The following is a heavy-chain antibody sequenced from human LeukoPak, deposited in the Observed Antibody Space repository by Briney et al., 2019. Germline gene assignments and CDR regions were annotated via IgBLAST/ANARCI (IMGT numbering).Heavy chain of an antibody. CDR2: INSDGSST. Sequence: GGSLRLSCAASGFTFSSYAMTWVRQAPGKGLVWVSRINSDGSSTTYADSVKGRFTISRDNAKNTLYLQMNSLRAEDTAVYYCARVGDYGGNSFHHWGQGTLVTVSS. J-gene: IGHJ1*01. CDR1: GFTFSSYA. V-gene: IGHV3-74*01. D-gene: IGHD4-23*01. CDR3: ARVGDYGGNSFHH.